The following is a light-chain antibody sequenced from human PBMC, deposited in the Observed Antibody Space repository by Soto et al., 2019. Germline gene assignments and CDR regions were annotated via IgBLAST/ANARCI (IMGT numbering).Light chain of an antibody. Sequence: SYELTQPPSVSVAPGKPATITCGGNNVGLKIVHWYQQKPGLAPVLVIFFDSDRPAGIPERFSGSNSGNTATLTISRVEAGDEADYYCLVWDNDSDVVFGGGTKLTV. J-gene: IGLJ2*01. CDR1: NVGLKI. V-gene: IGLV3-21*04. CDR3: LVWDNDSDVV. CDR2: FDS.